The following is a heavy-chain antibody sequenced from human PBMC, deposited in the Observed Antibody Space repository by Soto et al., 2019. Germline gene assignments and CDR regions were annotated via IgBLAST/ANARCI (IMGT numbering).Heavy chain of an antibody. D-gene: IGHD6-13*01. CDR1: GGSMISYY. Sequence: SETLSLTCTASGGSMISYYWNWMRQPPGKGLEWIGYTYYSGSTTYNPSLKSRVTISVDSSKNQFSLKLSSVTAADTAVYYCARVRGTAGKRYFDYWGQGTLVTVSS. J-gene: IGHJ4*02. V-gene: IGHV4-59*01. CDR2: TYYSGST. CDR3: ARVRGTAGKRYFDY.